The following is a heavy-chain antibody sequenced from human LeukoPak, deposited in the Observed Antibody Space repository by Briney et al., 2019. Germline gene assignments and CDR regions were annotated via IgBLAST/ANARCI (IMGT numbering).Heavy chain of an antibody. J-gene: IGHJ4*02. V-gene: IGHV3-23*01. CDR3: AKRYYYDNSGLWDS. CDR2: ITSSGGST. D-gene: IGHD3-22*01. CDR1: GFTFSSYA. Sequence: PGGSLRLSCAASGFTFSSYAMSWVRQAPGKGLEWVSAITSSGGSTYYVDSVKGRFTISRDNSKNTLYLQVNSLRAEDTAVYYRAKRYYYDNSGLWDSWGQGTLVTVSS.